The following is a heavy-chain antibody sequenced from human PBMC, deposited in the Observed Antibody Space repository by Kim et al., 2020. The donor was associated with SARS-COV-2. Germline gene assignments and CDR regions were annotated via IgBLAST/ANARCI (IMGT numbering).Heavy chain of an antibody. CDR3: AIGYLHYDILTGYYGSFDY. J-gene: IGHJ4*02. CDR1: GGSISSSSYY. D-gene: IGHD3-9*01. V-gene: IGHV4-39*07. Sequence: SETLSLTCTVSGGSISSSSYYWGWIRQPPGKGLEWIGSIYYSGSTYYNPSLKSRVTISVDTSKNQFSLKLSSVTAADTAVYYCAIGYLHYDILTGYYGSFDYWGQGTLVTVSS. CDR2: IYYSGST.